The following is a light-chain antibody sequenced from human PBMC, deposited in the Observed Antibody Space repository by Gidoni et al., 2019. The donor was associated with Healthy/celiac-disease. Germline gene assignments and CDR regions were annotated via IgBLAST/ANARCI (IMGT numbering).Light chain of an antibody. Sequence: VLTQSPGTLSLSPGERATLSCRTSQSVSSSYLAWYQQKPGQAPRLLLYGASSRATGIPDRFRGSVCGTDFTLTISRLEPGDFAVYYCQQYGNSPGTFGQGTKVEIK. CDR2: GAS. V-gene: IGKV3-20*01. CDR1: QSVSSSY. J-gene: IGKJ1*01. CDR3: QQYGNSPGT.